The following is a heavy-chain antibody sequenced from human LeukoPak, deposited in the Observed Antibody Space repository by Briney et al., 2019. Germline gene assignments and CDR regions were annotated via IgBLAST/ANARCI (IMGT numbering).Heavy chain of an antibody. Sequence: SQTLSLTCAISGHSVYNNNAAWNWIWQSPARGVERQGRTYYRTKWYHDYAVSVKSRITFNPDTSKNQFSLQLNSVTREDTGGYYCASLGYWGDWVFGDVWGRGTTVTVSS. CDR3: ASLGYWGDWVFGDV. J-gene: IGHJ6*02. V-gene: IGHV6-1*01. CDR2: TYYRTKWYH. CDR1: GHSVYNNNAA. D-gene: IGHD2-15*01.